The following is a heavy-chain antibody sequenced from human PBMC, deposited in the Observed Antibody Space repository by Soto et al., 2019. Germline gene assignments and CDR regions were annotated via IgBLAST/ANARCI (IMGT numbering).Heavy chain of an antibody. J-gene: IGHJ5*02. V-gene: IGHV3-49*03. CDR2: IRSKAYGGTT. Sequence: PGGSLRLSCTASGFTFGYSAMSWFRQAPGKGLEWVGFIRSKAYGGTTEYAASVKGRFTISRDDSKSIAYLQMNSLKTEDTAVYYCTARVTIFGVAPTPWFDPWGQGTLVTVSS. D-gene: IGHD3-3*01. CDR1: GFTFGYSA. CDR3: TARVTIFGVAPTPWFDP.